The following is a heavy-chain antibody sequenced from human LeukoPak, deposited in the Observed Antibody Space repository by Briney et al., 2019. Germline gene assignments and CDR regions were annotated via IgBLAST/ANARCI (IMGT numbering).Heavy chain of an antibody. V-gene: IGHV1-18*01. D-gene: IGHD2-2*01. J-gene: IGHJ4*02. Sequence: GASVKVSCKASGYTFTSYGISWVRQAPGQGLEWMRWISAYNGNTNYAQKLQGRVTMTTDTSTSTAYMELRSLRSDDTAVYYCARARRTYPTGYCSSTSCYPPDYWGQGTLVTVSS. CDR3: ARARRTYPTGYCSSTSCYPPDY. CDR2: ISAYNGNT. CDR1: GYTFTSYG.